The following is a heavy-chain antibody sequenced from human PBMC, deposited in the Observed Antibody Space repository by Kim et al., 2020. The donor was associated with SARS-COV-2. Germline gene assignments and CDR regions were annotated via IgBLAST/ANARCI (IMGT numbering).Heavy chain of an antibody. D-gene: IGHD3-16*01. Sequence: GGSLRLSCAASGFTFSRYGMTWVRQAPGKGLEWVSAISGGASNTYYADSVKGRFIISRDNSKNTLYLQMDSLRAEDTAVYYCAKAGEDSDAYYTYKWFDP. CDR3: AKAGEDSDAYYTYKWFDP. J-gene: IGHJ5*02. CDR2: ISGGASNT. CDR1: GFTFSRYG. V-gene: IGHV3-23*01.